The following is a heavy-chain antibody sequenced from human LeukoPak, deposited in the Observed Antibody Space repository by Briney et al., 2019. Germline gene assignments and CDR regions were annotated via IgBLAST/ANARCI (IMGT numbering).Heavy chain of an antibody. CDR3: ARDTDSSGWFYYYMDV. Sequence: GGSLRLSCAASGFTFSSYSMNWVRQAPGKGLEWVSSISSSSSYIYYADSVKGRFTISRDNAKNSLYLQMNSLRAEDTAVYYCARDTDSSGWFYYYMDVWGKGTTVSVS. V-gene: IGHV3-21*01. D-gene: IGHD6-19*01. J-gene: IGHJ6*03. CDR1: GFTFSSYS. CDR2: ISSSSSYI.